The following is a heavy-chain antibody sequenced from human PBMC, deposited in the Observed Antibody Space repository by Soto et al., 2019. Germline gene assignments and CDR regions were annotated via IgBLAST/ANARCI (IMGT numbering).Heavy chain of an antibody. D-gene: IGHD2-2*01. V-gene: IGHV4-4*07. Sequence: PSETLSVTCTVSGGSISSYYWSWIRQPAGKGLEWIGRIYTSGSTNYNPSLKSRVTMSVDTSKNQFSLKLSSVTAADTAVYYCARDPGPAAPNYYYYYGMDVWGQGTTVTVSS. CDR2: IYTSGST. CDR1: GGSISSYY. CDR3: ARDPGPAAPNYYYYYGMDV. J-gene: IGHJ6*02.